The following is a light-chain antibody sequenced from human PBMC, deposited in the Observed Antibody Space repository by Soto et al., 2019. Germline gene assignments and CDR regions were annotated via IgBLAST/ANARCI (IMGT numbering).Light chain of an antibody. V-gene: IGKV3-11*01. CDR2: GAA. Sequence: IVLTQSPAILSLYPWERATLSCRASQSVTNYLDWYQQKPGQAPRLLIYGAANRATGVPARFSGSGSGTDFTLTISSLEPEDFAVYYCLQRYNWPPVTFGQGTRLEIK. CDR1: QSVTNY. J-gene: IGKJ5*01. CDR3: LQRYNWPPVT.